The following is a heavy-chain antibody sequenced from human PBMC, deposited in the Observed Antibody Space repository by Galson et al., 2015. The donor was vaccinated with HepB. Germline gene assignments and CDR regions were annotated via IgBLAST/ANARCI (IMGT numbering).Heavy chain of an antibody. D-gene: IGHD1-26*01. CDR1: GYTFTSYY. CDR3: ARRVGATGAFDI. Sequence: SVKVSCKASGYTFTSYYTHWVRQAPGQGLEWMGIINPSGGSTSYAQKFQGRVTMTRDTSTSTVYMELSSLRSEDTAVYYCARRVGATGAFDIWGQGTMVTVSS. J-gene: IGHJ3*02. V-gene: IGHV1-46*03. CDR2: INPSGGST.